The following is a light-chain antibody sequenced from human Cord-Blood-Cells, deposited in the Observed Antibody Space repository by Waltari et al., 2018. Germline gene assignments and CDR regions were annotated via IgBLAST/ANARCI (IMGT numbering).Light chain of an antibody. CDR3: CSYAGSSTWV. Sequence: QSALTQPASVSGSPGQSITISCTGTSSDVGSYNLVSWNQQHPGKAPKLMIYEGSKRPSGVSNRFSGSKSGNTASLTISGRQAEDEADYYCCSYAGSSTWVFGGGTKLTVL. V-gene: IGLV2-23*01. CDR1: SSDVGSYNL. J-gene: IGLJ3*02. CDR2: EGS.